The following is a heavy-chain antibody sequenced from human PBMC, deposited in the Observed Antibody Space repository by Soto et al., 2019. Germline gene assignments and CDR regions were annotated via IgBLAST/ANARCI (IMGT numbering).Heavy chain of an antibody. J-gene: IGHJ6*02. Sequence: PGESLNISCKGSGYSFTSYWIGWVRQMPGKGLEWMGIIYPGESDTRYSPSFQGQVTISADKSISTAYLQWSSLKASDTAMYYCARRSQFWGGYYYYYYGMDVWGQGTTVTVS. CDR2: IYPGESDT. D-gene: IGHD7-27*01. V-gene: IGHV5-51*01. CDR3: ARRSQFWGGYYYYYYGMDV. CDR1: GYSFTSYW.